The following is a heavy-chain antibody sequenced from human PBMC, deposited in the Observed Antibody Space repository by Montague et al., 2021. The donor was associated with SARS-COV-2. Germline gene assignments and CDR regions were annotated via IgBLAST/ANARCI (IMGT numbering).Heavy chain of an antibody. D-gene: IGHD5-18*01. J-gene: IGHJ4*02. Sequence: SLRLSCAASGFTFSSYALHWVRQAPGKGPEWVAVISYNGRNKQFGDSVKGRATISRDNSKNTLYLQVDSPRTDDSAVYYCAREPKPVGYSYGYTFFDYWGQGTLVTVSS. CDR3: AREPKPVGYSYGYTFFDY. CDR1: GFTFSSYA. V-gene: IGHV3-30*03. CDR2: ISYNGRNK.